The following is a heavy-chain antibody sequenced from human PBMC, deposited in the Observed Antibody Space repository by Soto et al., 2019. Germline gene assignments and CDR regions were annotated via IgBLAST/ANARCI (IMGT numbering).Heavy chain of an antibody. Sequence: QVQLQESGPGLVKPSETLSLTCTVSGGSISSYYWSWIRQPPGKGLEWIGYIDYSGSTNYNPSLTIRVTISVDTSTNQFSLKLSSVTAADTAVYYCARVYAYYFDYWGQGTLVTVSS. CDR2: IDYSGST. J-gene: IGHJ4*02. V-gene: IGHV4-59*01. D-gene: IGHD2-8*01. CDR1: GGSISSYY. CDR3: ARVYAYYFDY.